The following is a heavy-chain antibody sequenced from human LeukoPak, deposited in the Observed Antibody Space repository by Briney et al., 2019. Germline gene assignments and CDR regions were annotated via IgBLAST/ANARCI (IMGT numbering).Heavy chain of an antibody. D-gene: IGHD2-2*01. V-gene: IGHV3-21*01. CDR1: GFTLSSYS. CDR2: VSSSSSYI. CDR3: ARAYCSSTSCSYYFDY. J-gene: IGHJ4*02. Sequence: GGSLRLSCAASGFTLSSYSMNWVRQAPGKGLEWVSSVSSSSSYIYYADSVKGRFTISRDNAKNSLYLQMNSLRAEDTAVYYCARAYCSSTSCSYYFDYWGQGTLVTVSS.